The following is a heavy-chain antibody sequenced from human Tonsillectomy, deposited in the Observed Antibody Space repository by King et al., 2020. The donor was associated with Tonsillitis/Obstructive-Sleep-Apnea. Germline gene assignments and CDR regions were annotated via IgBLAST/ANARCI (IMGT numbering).Heavy chain of an antibody. D-gene: IGHD6-6*01. CDR1: GFTFSSYA. CDR2: ISGSGGST. Sequence: EVQLVESGGGLVQPGGSLRLSCAASGFTFSSYAMSWVRQAPGKGLEWVSAISGSGGSTYYADSVKGRFTIYRDNSKNTLYLQMKSLRAEDTAVYYCAKRESSSSYYYYYYMDVWGKETTVTVSS. J-gene: IGHJ6*03. CDR3: AKRESSSSYYYYYYMDV. V-gene: IGHV3-23*04.